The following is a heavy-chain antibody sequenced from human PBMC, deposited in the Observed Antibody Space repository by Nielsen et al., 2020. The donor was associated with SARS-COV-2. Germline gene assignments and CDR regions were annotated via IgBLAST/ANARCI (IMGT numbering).Heavy chain of an antibody. Sequence: SETLSLTCTVSGGSISSYSWSWIRQLLGKGLEWIGTFHDSGTTNQNPSLNSRVTISGDTSKNQFSLKLSSATAADTALYYCARSGYSYGPLDAFDIWGQGTVVTVSS. V-gene: IGHV4-59*01. CDR1: GGSISSYS. CDR2: FHDSGTT. J-gene: IGHJ3*02. D-gene: IGHD5-12*01. CDR3: ARSGYSYGPLDAFDI.